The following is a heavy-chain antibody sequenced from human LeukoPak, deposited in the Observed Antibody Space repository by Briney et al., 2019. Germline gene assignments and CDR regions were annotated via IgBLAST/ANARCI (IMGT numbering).Heavy chain of an antibody. J-gene: IGHJ5*02. D-gene: IGHD2-15*01. V-gene: IGHV4-59*01. CDR1: GGSISSYY. CDR3: ASAILGYCSGGSCYPGWFDP. Sequence: SETLSLTCTVSGGSISSYYWRWIRQPPGKGLEWIGYIYYSGSTNYNPSLKSRVTISVDTSKNQFSLKLSSVTAADTAVYYCASAILGYCSGGSCYPGWFDPWGQGTLVTVSS. CDR2: IYYSGST.